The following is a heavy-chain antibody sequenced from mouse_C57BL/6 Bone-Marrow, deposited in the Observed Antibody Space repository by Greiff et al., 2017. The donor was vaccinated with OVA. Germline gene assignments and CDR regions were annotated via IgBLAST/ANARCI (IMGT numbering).Heavy chain of an antibody. Sequence: QVQLQQSGPELVRPGASVKISCKAPGYTFTSHWMQWVRQRPGQGLEWIGEIFPGSGSTYYNEKFKGKATLTVDTSSSTAYMQLSSLTSEDSAVYFCASPKLTGTDWYFDVWGTGTTVTVSS. CDR1: GYTFTSHW. CDR3: ASPKLTGTDWYFDV. V-gene: IGHV1-56*01. CDR2: IFPGSGST. D-gene: IGHD4-1*01. J-gene: IGHJ1*03.